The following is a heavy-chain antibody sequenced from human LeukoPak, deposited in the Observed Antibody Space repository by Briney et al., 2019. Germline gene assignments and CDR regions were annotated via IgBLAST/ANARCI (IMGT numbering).Heavy chain of an antibody. D-gene: IGHD6-13*01. CDR1: GFTVSSNY. V-gene: IGHV3-66*01. Sequence: GGSLRLSCAASGFTVSSNYMSWVRQAPGKGLEWVSVIYSGGSTYYADSVKGGFTISRDNSKNTLYLQMNSLRAEDTAVYYCARGYSSSDFDYWGQGTLVTVSS. CDR2: IYSGGST. J-gene: IGHJ4*02. CDR3: ARGYSSSDFDY.